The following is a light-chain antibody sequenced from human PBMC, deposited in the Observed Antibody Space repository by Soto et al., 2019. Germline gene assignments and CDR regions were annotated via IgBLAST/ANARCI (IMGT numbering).Light chain of an antibody. Sequence: EIVLTQSPATLSLSPGERATLSCRASQSVSSSLAWYQQKPGQAPRLLIYGASNGAAGIPARFSGTGSGTDFTLPISSLEPDDFAVYYCQQRYNWPLTFGGGTKVDIK. V-gene: IGKV3-11*01. CDR1: QSVSSS. CDR3: QQRYNWPLT. J-gene: IGKJ4*01. CDR2: GAS.